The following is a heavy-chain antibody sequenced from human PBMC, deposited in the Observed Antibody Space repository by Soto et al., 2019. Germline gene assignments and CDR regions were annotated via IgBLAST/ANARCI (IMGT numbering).Heavy chain of an antibody. Sequence: GASVKVSCKASGGTFSSYAISWVRQAPGQGLEWMGGIIPIFGKANYAQKFQGRVTITADESTSTAYMELSSLRSEDTAVYYCARDRRPHSGYEWSFDYWGQGTLVTVSS. CDR2: IIPIFGKA. CDR3: ARDRRPHSGYEWSFDY. J-gene: IGHJ4*02. V-gene: IGHV1-69*13. CDR1: GGTFSSYA. D-gene: IGHD5-12*01.